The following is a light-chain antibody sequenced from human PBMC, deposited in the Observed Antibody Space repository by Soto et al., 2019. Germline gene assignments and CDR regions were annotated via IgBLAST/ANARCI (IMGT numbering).Light chain of an antibody. CDR1: QDISNY. CDR2: DAS. V-gene: IGKV1-33*01. CDR3: QQYDNPLT. J-gene: IGKJ4*01. Sequence: DIQMTQSPSSLSASVGDRVTSSCQASQDISNYLNWYQQKPGKAPKLLIYDASNLETGVPSRFSGSGSGTDFTFTISSLQPEDIATYYCQQYDNPLTFGGGTKVDIK.